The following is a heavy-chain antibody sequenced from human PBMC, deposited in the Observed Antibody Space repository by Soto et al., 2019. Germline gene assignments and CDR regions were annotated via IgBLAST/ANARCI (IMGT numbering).Heavy chain of an antibody. CDR2: VHHSGST. J-gene: IGHJ4*02. CDR1: GGSVSRDNW. Sequence: QVQLQESGPGLVKPWGTLSLTCGVSGGSVSRDNWWSWVRQPPGKGLEWIGEVHHSGSTSYSPSLKSRVTMSVDKSRNQFPLKLTCVTAADTAVYYCAENGSYDLVNWGQGSRVTVSS. V-gene: IGHV4-4*02. D-gene: IGHD3-16*01. CDR3: AENGSYDLVN.